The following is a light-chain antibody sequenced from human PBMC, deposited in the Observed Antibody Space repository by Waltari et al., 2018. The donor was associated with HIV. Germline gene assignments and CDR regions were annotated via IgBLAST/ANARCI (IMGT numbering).Light chain of an antibody. J-gene: IGKJ1*01. Sequence: EIVLTQSHGTLYLSPGERATLSCRASQSVTSTYFAWYQQKPGQAPRLLIYGASSRATGIPDMFRGTASGTDFTLTISRLEPEDFALYYCQQYGSLQWTFGQGTKVEIK. CDR1: QSVTSTY. CDR2: GAS. CDR3: QQYGSLQWT. V-gene: IGKV3-20*01.